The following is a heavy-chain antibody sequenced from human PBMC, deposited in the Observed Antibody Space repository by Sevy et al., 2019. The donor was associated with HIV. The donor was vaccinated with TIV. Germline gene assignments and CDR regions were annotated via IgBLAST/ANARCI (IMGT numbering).Heavy chain of an antibody. CDR2: IIGSGGST. V-gene: IGHV3-23*01. D-gene: IGHD3-10*01. CDR3: ATHDDYYGSGSYYKPSYYFDY. Sequence: GGSLRLSCAASGFTFSSYAMSWVRQAPGKGLEWVSAIIGSGGSTYYADSVKGRFTISRDNSKNTLYLQMNSLRAEDTAVYYGATHDDYYGSGSYYKPSYYFDYWGQGTLVTVSS. CDR1: GFTFSSYA. J-gene: IGHJ4*02.